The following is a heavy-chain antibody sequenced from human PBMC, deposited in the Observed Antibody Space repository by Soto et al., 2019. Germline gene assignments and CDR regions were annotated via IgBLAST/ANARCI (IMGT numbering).Heavy chain of an antibody. J-gene: IGHJ5*02. D-gene: IGHD6-6*01. CDR2: ISSSSSYT. V-gene: IGHV3-11*06. CDR1: GFTFSDYY. CDR3: ARVYSSSSLWFDP. Sequence: GGSLRLSCAASGFTFSDYYMSWIRQAPGKGLEWVSYISSSSSYTNYADSVKGRFTISRDNAKNSLYLQMNSLRAEDTAVYYCARVYSSSSLWFDPWGQGTLVTVSS.